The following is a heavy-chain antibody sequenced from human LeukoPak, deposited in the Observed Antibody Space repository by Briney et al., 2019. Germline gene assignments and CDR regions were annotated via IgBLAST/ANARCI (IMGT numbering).Heavy chain of an antibody. J-gene: IGHJ4*02. V-gene: IGHV4-34*01. Sequence: SETLSLTCAVYGGSFSGYYWNWIRQPPGKGLEWIGGLYHSGTTFSNLSLKSRVTISLDTSNNQFSLKLTSMTAADTAVYFCTRRTRLGPRVDYWGQGTLVTVSS. CDR1: GGSFSGYY. D-gene: IGHD7-27*01. CDR2: LYHSGTT. CDR3: TRRTRLGPRVDY.